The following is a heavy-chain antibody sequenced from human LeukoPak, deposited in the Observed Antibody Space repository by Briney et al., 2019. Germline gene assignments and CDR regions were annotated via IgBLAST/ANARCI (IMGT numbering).Heavy chain of an antibody. CDR3: ARERSSSLDY. CDR2: IKQDGSEK. V-gene: IGHV3-7*04. D-gene: IGHD6-13*01. Sequence: PGESLRLSCAASGFTSSSYWMSWVRQAPGKGLEWVANIKQDGSEKYYVDSVKGRFTISRDNAKNSLYLQMNSLRAEDTAVYYCARERSSSLDYWGQGTLVTVSS. CDR1: GFTSSSYW. J-gene: IGHJ4*02.